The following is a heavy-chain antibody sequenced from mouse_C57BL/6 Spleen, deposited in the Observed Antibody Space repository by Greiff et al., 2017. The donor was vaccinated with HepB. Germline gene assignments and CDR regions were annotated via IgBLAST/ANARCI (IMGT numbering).Heavy chain of an antibody. CDR2: IYPRSGNT. CDR1: GYTFTSYG. J-gene: IGHJ1*03. CDR3: ARGGNYDWYFDV. Sequence: VQVVESGAELARPGASVKLSCKASGYTFTSYGISWVKQRTGQGLEWIGEIYPRSGNTYYNEKFKGKATLTADKSSSTAYMELRSLTSEDSAVYFCARGGNYDWYFDVWGTGTTVTVSS. V-gene: IGHV1-81*01. D-gene: IGHD2-1*01.